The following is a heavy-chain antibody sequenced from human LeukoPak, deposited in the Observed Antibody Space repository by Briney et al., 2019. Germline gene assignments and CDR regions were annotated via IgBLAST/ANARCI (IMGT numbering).Heavy chain of an antibody. CDR1: GFTFGHHW. CDR3: AREHSLPLFDY. CDR2: ISGGGSTT. J-gene: IGHJ4*02. V-gene: IGHV3-74*01. Sequence: GGSLRLSCAASGFTFGHHWMHWVRQVPGKGLVWASRISGGGSTTNYADSVKGRFTISRDNAKNTVYLQMNSLTAEDTAVYYCAREHSLPLFDYWGQGTLVTVSS. D-gene: IGHD3-16*01.